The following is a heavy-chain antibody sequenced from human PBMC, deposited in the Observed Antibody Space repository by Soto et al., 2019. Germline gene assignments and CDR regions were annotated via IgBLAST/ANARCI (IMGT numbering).Heavy chain of an antibody. D-gene: IGHD3-3*01. Sequence: ASETLSLTCTVAGGSISSSSYYWGWILQPPGKGLEWIGSIYYSGSTYYNPSLKSRVTISGDTSKNQFSLKLSSVTAADTAVYYCARKGFSYYDFWSGYPGGYYGMDVWGQGTTVT. CDR3: ARKGFSYYDFWSGYPGGYYGMDV. V-gene: IGHV4-39*01. CDR2: IYYSGST. CDR1: GGSISSSSYY. J-gene: IGHJ6*02.